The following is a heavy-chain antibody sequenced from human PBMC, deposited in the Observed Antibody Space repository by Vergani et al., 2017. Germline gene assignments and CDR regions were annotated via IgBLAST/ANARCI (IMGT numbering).Heavy chain of an antibody. CDR3: VRLPRGPWKFDL. CDR1: GFTFINAW. J-gene: IGHJ2*01. Sequence: EVQLVESGGGLVKPGGSLRLSCAASGFTFINAWMTWVRQAPGKGLEWVGRIKSKTDGGTTYYAAPVKGKFTISRDNTKNSLSLQMSGLRVEDTAVYYCVRLPRGPWKFDLWGRGTLITVSS. CDR2: IKSKTDGGTT. V-gene: IGHV3-15*01.